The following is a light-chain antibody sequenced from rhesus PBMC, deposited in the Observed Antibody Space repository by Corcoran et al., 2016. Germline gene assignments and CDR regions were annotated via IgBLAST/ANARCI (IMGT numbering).Light chain of an antibody. CDR1: QGISSW. CDR3: QQYSIRPYS. CDR2: KAS. J-gene: IGKJ2*01. V-gene: IGKV1-22*01. Sequence: DIQMTQSPSSLSASVGDTVTITCRASQGISSWLAWYQQKPGKAPKLLIYKASSLQSGVPSRFSGSGSGTDFTITISSLQSEDFASYYCQQYSIRPYSFGQGTKVEI.